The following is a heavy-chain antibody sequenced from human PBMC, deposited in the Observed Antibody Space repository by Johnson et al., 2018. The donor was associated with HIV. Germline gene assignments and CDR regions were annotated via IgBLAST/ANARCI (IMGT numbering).Heavy chain of an antibody. Sequence: VQLVESGGGLVQPGRSLRLSCAASGFTFDDYAMHWVRQAPGKGLEWVSGISWNSGSIGYADSVKGRFTISRDNAKNSLYLQMNSLRPEDTAVYYCVNERQLVRSFDIWGQGTMVTVSS. D-gene: IGHD6-6*01. CDR1: GFTFDDYA. J-gene: IGHJ3*02. CDR3: VNERQLVRSFDI. CDR2: ISWNSGSI. V-gene: IGHV3-9*01.